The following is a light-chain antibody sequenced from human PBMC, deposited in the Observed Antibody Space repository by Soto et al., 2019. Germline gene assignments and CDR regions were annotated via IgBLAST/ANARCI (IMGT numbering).Light chain of an antibody. V-gene: IGLV2-8*01. CDR1: SSDVGAYNY. Sequence: QSTLTQPPSASGSPGQSVTISCTGTSSDVGAYNYVSWYQQYPGKVPKLMVYEVNKRPSGVPDRFSGSKSGNTASLTVSGLQAEDEADYYCTSYAGSNNVFGTGTKLTVL. CDR3: TSYAGSNNV. CDR2: EVN. J-gene: IGLJ1*01.